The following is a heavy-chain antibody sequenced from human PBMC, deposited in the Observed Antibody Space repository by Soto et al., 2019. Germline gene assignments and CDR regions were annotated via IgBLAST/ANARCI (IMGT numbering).Heavy chain of an antibody. Sequence: GASVKVSCKASGGTFSRYAISWVRRAPGQGLEWIGGFIPIYGTRNYAQKFQGRVTITADESTSTAYMELSSLRSEDTAVYYCARAERPYGDYDNYYYAMDVWDQGTSVTVSS. CDR3: ARAERPYGDYDNYYYAMDV. D-gene: IGHD4-17*01. CDR2: FIPIYGTR. CDR1: GGTFSRYA. J-gene: IGHJ6*02. V-gene: IGHV1-69*13.